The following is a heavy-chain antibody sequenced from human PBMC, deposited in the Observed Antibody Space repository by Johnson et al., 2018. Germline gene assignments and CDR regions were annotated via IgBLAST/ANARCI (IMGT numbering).Heavy chain of an antibody. CDR2: IYYNGNT. D-gene: IGHD3-16*01. V-gene: IGHV4-59*01. Sequence: QVQLQESGPGLVKPSETLSLTCTVSGGSISNSFWSWIRQPPGKRLEWIGHIYYNGNTNYNPSLKSRVTISLDTSKNQFSLNLRSVTAADTAVYYWARRDVFRYPGDAFDIWGQGTMVTVSS. J-gene: IGHJ3*02. CDR3: ARRDVFRYPGDAFDI. CDR1: GGSISNSF.